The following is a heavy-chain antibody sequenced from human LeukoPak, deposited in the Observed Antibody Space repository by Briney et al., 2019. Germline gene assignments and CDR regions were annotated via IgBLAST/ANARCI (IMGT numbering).Heavy chain of an antibody. J-gene: IGHJ5*02. D-gene: IGHD2/OR15-2a*01. Sequence: PSETLSLTCTVSGGSISSYYWSWIRQPPGKGLEWIGHIYYSGSTNYNPSLKSRATMSVDTSKNQFSLKLTSVTAADTAVYYCTRGQYERNPWGQETLVTVSS. V-gene: IGHV4-59*12. CDR1: GGSISSYY. CDR2: IYYSGST. CDR3: TRGQYERNP.